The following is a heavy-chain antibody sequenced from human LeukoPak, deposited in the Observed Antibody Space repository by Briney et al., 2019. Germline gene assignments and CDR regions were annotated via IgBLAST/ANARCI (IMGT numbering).Heavy chain of an antibody. CDR1: GGSFSGYY. D-gene: IGHD4-11*01. Sequence: PSETLSLTCAVYGGSFSGYYWSWIRQPPGKGLEWIGEINHSGSTIYNPSLKSRVTISVDTSKNQFSLKLSSVTAADTAVYYCASASITRYYFDYWGQGTLVTVSS. J-gene: IGHJ4*02. V-gene: IGHV4-34*01. CDR2: INHSGST. CDR3: ASASITRYYFDY.